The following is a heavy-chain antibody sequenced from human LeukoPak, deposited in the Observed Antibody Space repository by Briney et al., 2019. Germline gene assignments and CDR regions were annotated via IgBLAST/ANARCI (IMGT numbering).Heavy chain of an antibody. V-gene: IGHV4-59*01. CDR1: GGSISSYY. J-gene: IGHJ6*03. Sequence: SETLSLTCTVSGGSISSYYWSWIRQPPGKGLEWIGYIYYSGSTNYNPSLKSRVTISVDTSKNQFPLKLSSVTAADTAVYYCARVGENKGFGDPGDYYYMDVWGKGTTVTVSS. D-gene: IGHD3-10*01. CDR2: IYYSGST. CDR3: ARVGENKGFGDPGDYYYMDV.